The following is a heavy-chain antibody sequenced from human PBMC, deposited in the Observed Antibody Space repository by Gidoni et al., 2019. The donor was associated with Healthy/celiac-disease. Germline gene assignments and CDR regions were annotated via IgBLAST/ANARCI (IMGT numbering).Heavy chain of an antibody. Sequence: QVPLQHCCSGLLQPSSTLSLTCAVHGVSLSGYYWRWIRQPTGKGLEVIGEINHSGSTHYNPSLKSRVTISVDTSKNQFSLKLSSVTAADTAVYYCASSQGDYWGQGTLVTVSS. V-gene: IGHV4-34*01. CDR1: GVSLSGYY. CDR3: ASSQGDY. CDR2: INHSGST. J-gene: IGHJ4*02.